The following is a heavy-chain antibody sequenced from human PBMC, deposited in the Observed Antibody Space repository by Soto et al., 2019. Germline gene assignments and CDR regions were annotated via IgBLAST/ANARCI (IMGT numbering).Heavy chain of an antibody. CDR2: IIGNSGTA. CDR3: AKGSTYSFYFDH. J-gene: IGHJ4*01. V-gene: IGHV3-23*01. Sequence: GGSLRLSCVASGFSFSSYDMSWVRQAPGKGLEWVSFIIGNSGTAYYADSVKGRFTISRDNSKNTLYLQMSRLGAEDTAAYYCAKGSTYSFYFDHWGQGTLVTVSS. CDR1: GFSFSSYD. D-gene: IGHD5-18*01.